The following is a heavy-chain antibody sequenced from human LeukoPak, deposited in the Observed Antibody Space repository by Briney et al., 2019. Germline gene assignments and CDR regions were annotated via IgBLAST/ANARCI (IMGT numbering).Heavy chain of an antibody. J-gene: IGHJ4*02. CDR1: GGSISSSGYY. D-gene: IGHD3-10*01. V-gene: IGHV4-39*01. CDR3: ARHRDRVGLLWFGELFDY. CDR2: IYYSGST. Sequence: SETLSLTCTVSGGSISSSGYYWGWIRQPPGKGLEWIGSIYYSGSTYYNPSLKSRVTISVDTSKNQFSLKLSSVTAADTAVYYCARHRDRVGLLWFGELFDYWGQGTLVTVSS.